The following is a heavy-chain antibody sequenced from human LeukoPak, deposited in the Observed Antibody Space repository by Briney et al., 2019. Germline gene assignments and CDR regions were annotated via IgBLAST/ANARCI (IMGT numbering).Heavy chain of an antibody. J-gene: IGHJ4*02. V-gene: IGHV3-21*01. Sequence: GGSLRISCVASGFTFHRHSMNWVRQAPGKGLEWVSSITDSSSHIFYADSVKGRFTISRDNAKNSLYLQMDSLRGEDTAVYYCAREITQQLPLDYWGQGTLVTVSS. CDR2: ITDSSSHI. CDR1: GFTFHRHS. CDR3: AREITQQLPLDY. D-gene: IGHD6-13*01.